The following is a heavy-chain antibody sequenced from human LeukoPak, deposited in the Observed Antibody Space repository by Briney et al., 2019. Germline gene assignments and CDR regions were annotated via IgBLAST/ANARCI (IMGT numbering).Heavy chain of an antibody. D-gene: IGHD3-10*01. J-gene: IGHJ2*01. CDR3: AKDILSTTMIRGVSFDL. Sequence: GGSLRLSCAASGFTFDDYAMHWVRQAPGKGLEWVSGISWNSGSIEYADSVKGRFTISRDNAKNSLYLQMNSLRAEDMALYYCAKDILSTTMIRGVSFDLWGRGTLVTVSS. V-gene: IGHV3-9*03. CDR1: GFTFDDYA. CDR2: ISWNSGSI.